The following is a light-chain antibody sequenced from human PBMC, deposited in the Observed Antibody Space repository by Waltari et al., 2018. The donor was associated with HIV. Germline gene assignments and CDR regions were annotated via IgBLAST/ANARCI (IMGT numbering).Light chain of an antibody. CDR1: SLRTYY. J-gene: IGLJ2*01. CDR3: SSRDSSGTHVL. V-gene: IGLV3-19*01. Sequence: SYELTQDPSVSVALSQPVRITCQGDSLRTYYATWYQPKPRQAPVIVIYGKNNRLSGIPDRFSGSSSGDTASLTITGAQAEDEADYYCSSRDSSGTHVLFGGGTKLTVL. CDR2: GKN.